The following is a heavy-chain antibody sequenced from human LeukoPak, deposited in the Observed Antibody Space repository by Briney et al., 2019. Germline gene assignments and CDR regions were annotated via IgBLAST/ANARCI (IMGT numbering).Heavy chain of an antibody. V-gene: IGHV4-59*12. J-gene: IGHJ3*02. CDR2: IHYNGIT. D-gene: IGHD3-10*01. CDR1: GSMYNYY. Sequence: SETLSLTCTVSGSMYNYYWSWIRQPPGKGLEWIGYIHYNGITNYNPSLKSRVTLSVDTSKNQFSLKLSSMTAADTAVYYCARDPKRSLDAFDIWGLGTMVTVSS. CDR3: ARDPKRSLDAFDI.